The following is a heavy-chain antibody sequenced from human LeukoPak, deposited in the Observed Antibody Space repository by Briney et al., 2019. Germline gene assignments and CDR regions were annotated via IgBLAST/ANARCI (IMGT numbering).Heavy chain of an antibody. Sequence: AGGPLRLSCAASGFTFSSYSMNWVRQAPGKGLEWVSSISSSSSYIYYADSVKGRFTISRDNAKNSLYLQMNSLRAEDTAVYYCARALGSGSCDYWGQGTLVTVSS. CDR3: ARALGSGSCDY. J-gene: IGHJ4*02. CDR1: GFTFSSYS. V-gene: IGHV3-21*01. D-gene: IGHD3-10*01. CDR2: ISSSSSYI.